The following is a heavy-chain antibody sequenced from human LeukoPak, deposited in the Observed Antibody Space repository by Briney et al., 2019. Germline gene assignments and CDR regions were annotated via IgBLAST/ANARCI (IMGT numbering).Heavy chain of an antibody. J-gene: IGHJ6*02. D-gene: IGHD2-15*01. V-gene: IGHV4-59*01. CDR3: ARYCSGGSCYSGIYYYYGMDV. Sequence: SETLSLTCTVSGGSISGYYWSWIRQPPGKGLEWIGYIYYSGSTNYNPSLKSRVTISVDTSKNQFSLKLSSVTAADTAVYYCARYCSGGSCYSGIYYYYGMDVWGQGTTVTVSS. CDR1: GGSISGYY. CDR2: IYYSGST.